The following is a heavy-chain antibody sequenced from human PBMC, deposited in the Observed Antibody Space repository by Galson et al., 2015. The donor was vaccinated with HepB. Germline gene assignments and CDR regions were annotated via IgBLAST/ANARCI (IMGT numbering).Heavy chain of an antibody. CDR2: IWYDGSNK. CDR1: GFTFSSYG. V-gene: IGHV3-33*01. CDR3: ARENEILEWLSEFDY. Sequence: SLRLSCAASGFTFSSYGMHWVRQAPGKGLEWVAVIWYDGSNKYYADSVKGRFTISRDNSKNTLYLQMNSLRAEDTAVYYCARENEILEWLSEFDYWGQGTLVTVSS. J-gene: IGHJ4*02. D-gene: IGHD3-3*01.